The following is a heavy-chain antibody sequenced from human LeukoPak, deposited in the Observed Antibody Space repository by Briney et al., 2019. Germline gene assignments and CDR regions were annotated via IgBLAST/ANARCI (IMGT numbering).Heavy chain of an antibody. CDR3: ARGVWY. CDR1: GFTFSSYA. Sequence: GGSLRLSCAASGFTFSSYAMHWVRQAPGKGLEWVAVISYDGSNKYYADSVKGRFTISRDNAKNSLYLQMNSLRAEDTAVYYCARGVWYWGQGTLVTVSS. V-gene: IGHV3-30-3*01. CDR2: ISYDGSNK. J-gene: IGHJ4*02. D-gene: IGHD3-16*01.